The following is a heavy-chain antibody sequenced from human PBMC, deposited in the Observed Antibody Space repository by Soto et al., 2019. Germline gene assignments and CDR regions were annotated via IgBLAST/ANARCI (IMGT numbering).Heavy chain of an antibody. J-gene: IGHJ6*02. V-gene: IGHV4-31*03. CDR3: ARSPSDGDIVATIWKSYYYYGMDV. CDR1: GGSISSGGYY. Sequence: QVQLQESGPGLVKPSQTLSLTCTVSGGSISSGGYYWSWIRQHPGKGLEWIGYIYYSGSTYYNPSLKSRVTISVDTSKNQFSLKLSSVTAADTAVYYCARSPSDGDIVATIWKSYYYYGMDVWGQGTTVTVSS. D-gene: IGHD5-12*01. CDR2: IYYSGST.